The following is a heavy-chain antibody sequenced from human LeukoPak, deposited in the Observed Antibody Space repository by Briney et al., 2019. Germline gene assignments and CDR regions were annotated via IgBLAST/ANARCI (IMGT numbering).Heavy chain of an antibody. Sequence: HAGGSLRLSCAASGFTFSSYWMTWVRQAPGKGLEWVANIKQDGSEKYYVDSVKGRFTISRDNAKNSLYLQMNRLTAEDTAVYYCAREKWVEYYFDCWGQGTLVTVSS. J-gene: IGHJ4*02. CDR1: GFTFSSYW. D-gene: IGHD1-26*01. CDR2: IKQDGSEK. V-gene: IGHV3-7*01. CDR3: AREKWVEYYFDC.